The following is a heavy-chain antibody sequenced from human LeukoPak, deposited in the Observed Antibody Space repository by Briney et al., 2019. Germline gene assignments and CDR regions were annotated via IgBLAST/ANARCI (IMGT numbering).Heavy chain of an antibody. V-gene: IGHV4-31*03. CDR2: IYYSGST. CDR3: ARAVSSEGMPYGMDV. J-gene: IGHJ6*02. CDR1: GGSISSGGYY. Sequence: SETLSLTCTVSGGSISSGGYYWRWIRQHPGKGLEWIGYIYYSGSTYYNPSLKSRVTISVDTSKNQFSLKLSSVTAADTAVYYCARAVSSEGMPYGMDVWGQGTTVTVSS. D-gene: IGHD6-19*01.